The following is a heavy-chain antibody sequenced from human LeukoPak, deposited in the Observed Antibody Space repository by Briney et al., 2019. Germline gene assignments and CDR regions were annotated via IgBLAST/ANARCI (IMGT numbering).Heavy chain of an antibody. CDR2: IHSGGTT. CDR1: GFTVSSNY. CDR3: ARGARDYFELDY. J-gene: IGHJ4*02. D-gene: IGHD3-22*01. Sequence: AGGSLRLSCAASGFTVSSNYMSWVRQAPGKGLEWVSVIHSGGTTYYADSVKDRFTISRDNSENTLFLQMDSLRVGDTAVYYCARGARDYFELDYWGQGTLVTVSS. V-gene: IGHV3-66*01.